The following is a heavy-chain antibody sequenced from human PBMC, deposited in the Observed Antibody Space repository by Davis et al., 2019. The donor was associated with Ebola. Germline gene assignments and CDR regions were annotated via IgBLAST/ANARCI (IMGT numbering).Heavy chain of an antibody. Sequence: GGSLRLSCVATGFTFDTYAMSWVRQVPGKGPEWVSGMSGSGDRTNYADSVRGRFIISRDKSNNTLYLDMNSLRVDDTAVYYCATTQWLREFDNWGQGTLVTVSS. V-gene: IGHV3-23*01. D-gene: IGHD6-19*01. CDR1: GFTFDTYA. CDR2: MSGSGDRT. J-gene: IGHJ4*02. CDR3: ATTQWLREFDN.